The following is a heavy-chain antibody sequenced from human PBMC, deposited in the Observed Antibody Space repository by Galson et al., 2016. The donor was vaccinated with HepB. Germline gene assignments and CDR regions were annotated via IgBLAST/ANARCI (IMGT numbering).Heavy chain of an antibody. V-gene: IGHV3-7*03. Sequence: SLRLSCAASGFTFSSFWMSWARQAPGKGLEWVANIKQDGSEKHYADSVKGLFTISRDNANHSVYLQLNSLRAEDPAVYYCARDRDFPDGHPDPFDCWGQGTVVTVS. CDR2: IKQDGSEK. D-gene: IGHD3-3*01. J-gene: IGHJ4*02. CDR1: GFTFSSFW. CDR3: ARDRDFPDGHPDPFDC.